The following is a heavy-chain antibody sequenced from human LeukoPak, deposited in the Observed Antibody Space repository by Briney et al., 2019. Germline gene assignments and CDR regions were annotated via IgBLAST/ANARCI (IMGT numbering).Heavy chain of an antibody. CDR3: AKGDMTTSDY. J-gene: IGHJ4*02. Sequence: GGSLRLSCAASGFTFSSYAMHWVRQAPGKGLEWVAVISYDGSNKYYADSVKGRFTIPRDSSKNTLYLQMKSLGAEDTAVYYCAKGDMTTSDYWGQGTLVTVSS. CDR2: ISYDGSNK. D-gene: IGHD4-17*01. CDR1: GFTFSSYA. V-gene: IGHV3-30-3*01.